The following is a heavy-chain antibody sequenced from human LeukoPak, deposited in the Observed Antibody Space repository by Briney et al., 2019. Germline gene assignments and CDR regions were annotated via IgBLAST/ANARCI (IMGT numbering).Heavy chain of an antibody. CDR3: AKDRPNFYETSGAYYKMKGDF. Sequence: GGSLRLSCAASGFTFSSYAMSWVRQAPGKGLEWVSAISGSGGSTYYADSVKGRFTISRDNSKNTLYLQMNSLRGEDTAIYYCAKDRPNFYETSGAYYKMKGDFWGQGSLVTVSS. CDR2: ISGSGGST. CDR1: GFTFSSYA. V-gene: IGHV3-23*01. J-gene: IGHJ4*02. D-gene: IGHD3-10*01.